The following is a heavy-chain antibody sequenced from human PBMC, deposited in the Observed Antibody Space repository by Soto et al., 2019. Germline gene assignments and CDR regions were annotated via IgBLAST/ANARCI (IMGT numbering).Heavy chain of an antibody. CDR1: GFTFDNYA. CDR3: AKEYGVRGIMTNLFDS. V-gene: IGHV3-23*01. D-gene: IGHD3-10*01. Sequence: EVQLLESGGGLVQPGGSLRISCTASGFTFDNYAMAWVRQAPGKGLEWVAGISGSGERTTYVDSVKGRFTISRYNSKNRLYLLMKRLRAEDTALYYCAKEYGVRGIMTNLFDSWGQGTLVAVSS. J-gene: IGHJ5*01. CDR2: ISGSGERT.